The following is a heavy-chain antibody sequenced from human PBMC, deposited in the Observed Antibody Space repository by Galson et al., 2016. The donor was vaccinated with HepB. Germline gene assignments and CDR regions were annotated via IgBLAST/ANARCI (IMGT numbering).Heavy chain of an antibody. Sequence: SVKVSCKASGYTFTYYGITWVRQAPGQGLEFMGWISGYKVNTNYAPKFQERVTMTTDTSTTTTYMELRNLRSDDPATYYRAGDRQYQPLIWGQGTLVIVSS. D-gene: IGHD2-2*01. CDR2: ISGYKVNT. CDR1: GYTFTYYG. CDR3: AGDRQYQPLI. V-gene: IGHV1-18*04. J-gene: IGHJ4*02.